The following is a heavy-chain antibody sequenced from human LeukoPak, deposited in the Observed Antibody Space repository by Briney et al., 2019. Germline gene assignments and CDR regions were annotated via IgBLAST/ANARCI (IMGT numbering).Heavy chain of an antibody. Sequence: GASVKVSCKASGYTFTGYYMHWVRQAPGQGLEWMGGIIPIFGTANYAQKFQGRVTITADESTSTAYMELSSLRSEDTAVYYCARGAIYGDVHYYYYMDVWGKGTTVTISS. CDR2: IIPIFGTA. CDR3: ARGAIYGDVHYYYYMDV. J-gene: IGHJ6*03. D-gene: IGHD4-17*01. CDR1: GYTFTGYY. V-gene: IGHV1-69*13.